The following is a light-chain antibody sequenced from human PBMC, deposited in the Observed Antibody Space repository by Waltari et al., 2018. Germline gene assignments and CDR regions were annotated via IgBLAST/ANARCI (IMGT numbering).Light chain of an antibody. Sequence: AVQMTQSPSSLSASVGDTVTITCRACQGIRTDLGWYQQKAGKAPKLLIYDVRRLHTGVPSRFSGSGSGTDFTLTISSLQPEDFATYYCLQDYNFPLVFGGGTKVELK. CDR1: QGIRTD. V-gene: IGKV1-6*01. CDR3: LQDYNFPLV. J-gene: IGKJ4*01. CDR2: DVR.